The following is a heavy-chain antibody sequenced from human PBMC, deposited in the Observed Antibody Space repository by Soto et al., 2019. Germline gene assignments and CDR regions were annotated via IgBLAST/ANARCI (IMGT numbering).Heavy chain of an antibody. D-gene: IGHD1-26*01. CDR2: IYHSGST. CDR3: ARVSGSYYYGMDV. CDR1: GGSISSSNW. V-gene: IGHV4-4*02. Sequence: QVQLQESGPGLVKPSGTLSLTCAVSGGSISSSNWWSWVRQPPGKGLEWIGEIYHSGSTNYNPSLKSRVTISVDKSTIQFSLKLSSVTAADTAVYYCARVSGSYYYGMDVWGQGTTVTVSS. J-gene: IGHJ6*02.